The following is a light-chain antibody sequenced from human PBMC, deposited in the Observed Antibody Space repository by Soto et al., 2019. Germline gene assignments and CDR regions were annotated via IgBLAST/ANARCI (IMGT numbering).Light chain of an antibody. CDR1: QIISSW. CDR2: KAT. V-gene: IGKV1-5*03. CDR3: QEYETFSPWT. J-gene: IGKJ1*01. Sequence: DIQMTQSPSTLSASVRDRVTITCRSSQIISSWLAWYQQEPGKAPKLLIYKATILQSGVPSRFSGSGSGTEFTLAISSLQPDDFATYYCQEYETFSPWTFGQGTKVDIK.